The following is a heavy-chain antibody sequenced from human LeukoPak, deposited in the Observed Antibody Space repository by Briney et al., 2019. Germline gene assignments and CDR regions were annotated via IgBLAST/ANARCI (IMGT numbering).Heavy chain of an antibody. D-gene: IGHD1-7*01. V-gene: IGHV1-2*02. J-gene: IGHJ4*02. CDR3: ARLPGKLELRRFDY. CDR1: GYTFTGYY. CDR2: INPNSGGT. Sequence: ASVKVSCKASGYTFTGYYIHWVRQAPAQGLEWMGWINPNSGGTNYAQKFQGRLTMTRDTSISTAYMELSRRRSDDTAVYYCARLPGKLELRRFDYWGEGTLVTVSS.